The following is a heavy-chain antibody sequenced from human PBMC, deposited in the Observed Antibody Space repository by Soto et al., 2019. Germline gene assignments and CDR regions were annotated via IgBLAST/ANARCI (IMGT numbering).Heavy chain of an antibody. CDR1: GGSFSGYY. D-gene: IGHD3-3*01. V-gene: IGHV4-34*01. J-gene: IGHJ4*02. CDR3: ARIGRFLESKTFDY. CDR2: INHSGST. Sequence: PSETLSLTCAVYGGSFSGYYWSWIRQPPGKGLEWIGEINHSGSTNYNPSLKSRVTISVDTSKNQFSLKLSSVTAADTAVYYCARIGRFLESKTFDYWGQGTLVTVSS.